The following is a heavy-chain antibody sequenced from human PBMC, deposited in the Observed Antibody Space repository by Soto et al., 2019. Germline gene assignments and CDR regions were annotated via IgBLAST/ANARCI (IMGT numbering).Heavy chain of an antibody. CDR1: GGSFSGYY. Sequence: LPETLSLTCAVYGGSFSGYYWSWIRQPPGKGLEWIGEINHSGSTNYNPSLKSRVTISVDTSKNQFSLKLSSVTAADTGVYYCARVSSTWHLLPDSWGQGTRVTVSS. CDR2: INHSGST. J-gene: IGHJ4*02. D-gene: IGHD6-13*01. CDR3: ARVSSTWHLLPDS. V-gene: IGHV4-34*01.